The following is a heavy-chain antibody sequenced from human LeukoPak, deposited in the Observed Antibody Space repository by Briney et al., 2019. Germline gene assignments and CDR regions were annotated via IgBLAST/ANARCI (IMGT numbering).Heavy chain of an antibody. J-gene: IGHJ4*02. D-gene: IGHD6-19*01. V-gene: IGHV3-20*04. Sequence: GGSLRLSCAASGFTFDDYGMSWVRQAPGKGLEWVSGINWNGGSTGYADSVKGRFTISTDNAKNSLYLQMNSLRAEDTALYYCARDFGSGWPNFDYWGEGTLVTVSS. CDR1: GFTFDDYG. CDR2: INWNGGST. CDR3: ARDFGSGWPNFDY.